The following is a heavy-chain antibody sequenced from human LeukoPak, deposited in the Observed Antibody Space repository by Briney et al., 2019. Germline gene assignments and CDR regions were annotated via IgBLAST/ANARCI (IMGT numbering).Heavy chain of an antibody. Sequence: KPGGSLRLSCAASGFTFSSYSMNWVRQAPGKGLEWVSSISSSSSYIYYADSVKGRFTISRDNAKNSLYLQMNSLRAEDTALYYCAKAITPSSGYYDSSGYLYYFDYWGQGTLVTVSS. CDR2: ISSSSSYI. CDR1: GFTFSSYS. CDR3: AKAITPSSGYYDSSGYLYYFDY. J-gene: IGHJ4*02. D-gene: IGHD3-22*01. V-gene: IGHV3-21*04.